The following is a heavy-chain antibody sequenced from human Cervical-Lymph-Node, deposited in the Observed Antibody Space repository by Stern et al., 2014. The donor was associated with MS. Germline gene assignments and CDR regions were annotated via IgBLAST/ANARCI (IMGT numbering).Heavy chain of an antibody. V-gene: IGHV1-69*01. Sequence: VQLLESGAEVQKPGSSVKVSCKASGDTSNTDAIHWVRQAPGQGLEWLGGIIPVFVTPVYAQRFKGRVSIAADESTATDYMELSSLRSDDTAVYYCARGASSAAWYKHAVDVWGQGTTVTVSS. CDR2: IIPVFVTP. CDR1: GDTSNTDA. D-gene: IGHD1-14*01. CDR3: ARGASSAAWYKHAVDV. J-gene: IGHJ6*02.